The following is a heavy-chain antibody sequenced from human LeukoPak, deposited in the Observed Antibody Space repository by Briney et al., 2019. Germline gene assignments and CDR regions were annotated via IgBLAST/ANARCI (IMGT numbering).Heavy chain of an antibody. J-gene: IGHJ3*02. CDR2: VSPNSGGT. CDR3: ARRSADAFDI. V-gene: IGHV1-2*02. D-gene: IGHD3-10*01. CDR1: GGTFSSYA. Sequence: ASVKVSCKASGGTFSSYAISWVRQAPGQGLEWMGWVSPNSGGTNYVQKFQGRVTLTRDTSISSAYMELSRLGSDDTAVYYCARRSADAFDIWGQGTMVTVSS.